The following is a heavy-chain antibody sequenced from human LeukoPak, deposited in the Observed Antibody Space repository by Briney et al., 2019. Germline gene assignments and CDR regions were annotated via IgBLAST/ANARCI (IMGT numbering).Heavy chain of an antibody. Sequence: ASVTVSFKSSGYTFTNYGISWVRQAPGQGLEWMGWISAYNGNTNYAQKLQGRVTMTTDTSTSTAYMELRSRRSDDTAVYYCARVEETDSSSWYRGAYYFDYWGQGTLVTVSS. J-gene: IGHJ4*02. CDR3: ARVEETDSSSWYRGAYYFDY. V-gene: IGHV1-18*01. CDR1: GYTFTNYG. CDR2: ISAYNGNT. D-gene: IGHD6-13*01.